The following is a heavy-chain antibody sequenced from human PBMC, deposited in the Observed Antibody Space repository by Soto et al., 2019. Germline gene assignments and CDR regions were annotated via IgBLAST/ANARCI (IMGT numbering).Heavy chain of an antibody. J-gene: IGHJ4*02. V-gene: IGHV4-31*03. CDR2: IYYSGST. Sequence: PSETLSLTCTVSGGSISSGGYYWSWIRQHPGKGLEWIGYIYYSGSTYYNPSLKSRVTISVDTSKNQFSLKLSSVTAADTAVHYCARMKRRDKFYSSSSGYFDYWGQGTLVTVSS. CDR1: GGSISSGGYY. CDR3: ARMKRRDKFYSSSSGYFDY. D-gene: IGHD6-6*01.